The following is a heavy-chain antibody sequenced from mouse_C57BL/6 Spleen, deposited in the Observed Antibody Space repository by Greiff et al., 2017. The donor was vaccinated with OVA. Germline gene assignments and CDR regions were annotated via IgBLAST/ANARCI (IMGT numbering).Heavy chain of an antibody. J-gene: IGHJ4*01. CDR2: IYPGDGDT. V-gene: IGHV1-80*01. CDR3: AREAGTGTPYAMDY. D-gene: IGHD4-1*01. Sequence: VQLQQSGAELVKPGASVKISCKASGYAFSSYWMNWVKQRPGKGLEWIGQIYPGDGDTNYNGKFKGKTTLTADKSSSTAYMQLSSLTSEDSAVYFCAREAGTGTPYAMDYWGQGTSVTVSS. CDR1: GYAFSSYW.